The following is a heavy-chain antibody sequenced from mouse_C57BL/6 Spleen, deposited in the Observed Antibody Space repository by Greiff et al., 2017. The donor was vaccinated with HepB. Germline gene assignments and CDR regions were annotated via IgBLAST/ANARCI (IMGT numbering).Heavy chain of an antibody. CDR1: GYSFTGYY. CDR2: INPSTGGT. V-gene: IGHV1-42*01. J-gene: IGHJ1*03. D-gene: IGHD1-1*01. Sequence: EVQGVESGPELVKPGASVKISCKASGYSFTGYYMNWVKQSPEKSLEWIGEINPSTGGTTYNQKFKAKATLTVDKSSSTAYMQLKSLTSEDSAVYYCARDYYGSSSSFDVWGTGTTVTVSS. CDR3: ARDYYGSSSSFDV.